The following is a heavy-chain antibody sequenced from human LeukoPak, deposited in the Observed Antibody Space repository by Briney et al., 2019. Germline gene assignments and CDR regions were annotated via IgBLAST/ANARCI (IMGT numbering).Heavy chain of an antibody. J-gene: IGHJ1*01. CDR1: GFTFSRYW. D-gene: IGHD3-22*01. CDR2: IKSDGKT. Sequence: GGSLRLSCEASGFTFSRYWMHWVRQSPGKGLVGVSRIKSDGKTNYADSVKGRFTISRDNAKNTVSLQMDSLRAEDTGVYYCARAPSEVGGYYPEYFRHWGPGTLVTVSS. CDR3: ARAPSEVGGYYPEYFRH. V-gene: IGHV3-74*01.